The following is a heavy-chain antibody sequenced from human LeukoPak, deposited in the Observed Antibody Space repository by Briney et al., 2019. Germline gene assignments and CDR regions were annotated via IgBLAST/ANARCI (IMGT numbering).Heavy chain of an antibody. D-gene: IGHD2-2*02. CDR1: GYTFTSYG. CDR2: ISAYNGNT. J-gene: IGHJ3*02. CDR3: ARGYCSSTSCYRGAFDI. V-gene: IGHV1-18*01. Sequence: GASVKVSCKASGYTFTSYGISWVRQAPGQGLEWMGWISAYNGNTNYAQKLQGRVTMTTDTSTSTAYMELRSLRADDTAVYYCARGYCSSTSCYRGAFDIWGQGTMVTVSS.